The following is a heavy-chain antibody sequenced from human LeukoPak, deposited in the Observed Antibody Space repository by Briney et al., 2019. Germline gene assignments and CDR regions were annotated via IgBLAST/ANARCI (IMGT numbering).Heavy chain of an antibody. J-gene: IGHJ4*02. CDR1: GYSLTSYW. D-gene: IGHD6-19*01. CDR3: ARPVYSSGWYFDS. Sequence: GESLKVSCKGSGYSLTSYWIGWVRQMPGKGLEWIGIIYPGDSDTRYSPSFQGQVTISADKSINTAYLQWSSLKASDTAMYYCARPVYSSGWYFDSWGQGTRVTVSS. V-gene: IGHV5-51*01. CDR2: IYPGDSDT.